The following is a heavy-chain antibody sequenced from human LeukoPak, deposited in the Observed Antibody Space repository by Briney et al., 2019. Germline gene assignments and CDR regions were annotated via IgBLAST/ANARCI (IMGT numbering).Heavy chain of an antibody. J-gene: IGHJ4*02. Sequence: AGGSLRLSCAAPGFTFSSYSMHRVRQAPGKGLEWVALISYDGSIKSHADSVKGRFTISRDNSKNTMYLQMDSLRTEDTAVYYCATEANYYDCRGYPNRGQGTLVTVSS. V-gene: IGHV3-30*04. CDR1: GFTFSSYS. CDR2: ISYDGSIK. D-gene: IGHD3-22*01. CDR3: ATEANYYDCRGYPN.